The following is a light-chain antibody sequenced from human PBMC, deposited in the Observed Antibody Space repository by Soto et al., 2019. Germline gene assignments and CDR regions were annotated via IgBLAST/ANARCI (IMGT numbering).Light chain of an antibody. Sequence: DIQMTQSPSSLSASVGDRVTITCRASQSISSYLNWYQQKPGKAPKLLIFGASSLQSGVPTGFSGSGSGTDFTLTISSLQPEDFASDYCQQSYSAPFTFGGETKVQIK. V-gene: IGKV1-39*01. CDR1: QSISSY. J-gene: IGKJ4*02. CDR3: QQSYSAPFT. CDR2: GAS.